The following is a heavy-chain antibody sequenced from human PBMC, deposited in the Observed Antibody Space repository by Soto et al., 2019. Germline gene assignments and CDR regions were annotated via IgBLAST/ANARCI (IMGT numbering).Heavy chain of an antibody. Sequence: SETLSLTCFVSGYSITAGGYYWSWIRHDPGKGLEWIGSFYSSGSIIYNPSLRSRVSISGDTSSNQFSMSLTSVTAADTARYYCARMYSSGSGWFHPWGQGTLVIVSS. V-gene: IGHV4-31*03. D-gene: IGHD6-19*01. CDR2: FYSSGSI. CDR3: ARMYSSGSGWFHP. CDR1: GYSITAGGYY. J-gene: IGHJ5*02.